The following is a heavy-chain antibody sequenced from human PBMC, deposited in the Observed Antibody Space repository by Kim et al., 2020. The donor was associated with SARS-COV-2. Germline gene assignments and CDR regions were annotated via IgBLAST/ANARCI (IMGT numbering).Heavy chain of an antibody. CDR1: GFTFSSYA. J-gene: IGHJ4*02. V-gene: IGHV3-23*01. CDR2: ISGSGGST. D-gene: IGHD3-22*01. CDR3: AKDPSTYEDSSGYYLSGY. Sequence: GGSLRLSCAASGFTFSSYAMSWVRQAPGKGLEWVSAISGSGGSTYYADSVKGRFTISRDNSKNTLYLQMNSLRAEDTAVYYCAKDPSTYEDSSGYYLSGYWGQGTLVTVSS.